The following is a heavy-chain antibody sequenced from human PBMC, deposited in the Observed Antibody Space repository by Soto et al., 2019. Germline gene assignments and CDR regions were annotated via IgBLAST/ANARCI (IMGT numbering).Heavy chain of an antibody. D-gene: IGHD3-3*01. V-gene: IGHV1-3*01. CDR1: GYTFTSYA. CDR2: INAGNGNT. J-gene: IGHJ4*02. Sequence: QVQLVQSGAEVKKPGASVKVSCKASGYTFTSYAMHWVRQAPGQRLEWMGWINAGNGNTKYSQKFQGRVTITRDTXASTAYMELSSLRSEDTAVYYCARDRGITKYYFDYWGQGTLVTVSS. CDR3: ARDRGITKYYFDY.